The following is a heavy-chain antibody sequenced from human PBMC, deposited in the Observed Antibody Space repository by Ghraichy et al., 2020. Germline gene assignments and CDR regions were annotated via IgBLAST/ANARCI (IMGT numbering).Heavy chain of an antibody. CDR1: GGSFSGYY. D-gene: IGHD2-2*01. J-gene: IGHJ5*02. V-gene: IGHV4-34*01. CDR2: INHSGST. CDR3: ARGVVVPAAAYNWFDP. Sequence: SETLSLTCAVYGGSFSGYYWSWIRQPPGKGLEWIGEINHSGSTNYNPSLKSRVTISVDTSKNQFSLKLSSVTAADTAVYYCARGVVVPAAAYNWFDPWGQGTLVTVSS.